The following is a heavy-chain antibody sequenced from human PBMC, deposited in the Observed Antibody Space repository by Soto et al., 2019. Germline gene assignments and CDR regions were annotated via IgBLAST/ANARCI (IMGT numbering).Heavy chain of an antibody. J-gene: IGHJ6*02. Sequence: QVQLQESGPGLVKPSETLSLTCTVSGGSISSYYWSWIRQPPGKGLEWIGYIYDSGSTNYNPSLKSRVTISVDTSKNQFSLKLSSVTAADTAVYYCARLLGYCISTSCRHYYYYGMDVWGQGTTVTVSS. CDR2: IYDSGST. V-gene: IGHV4-59*01. D-gene: IGHD2-2*01. CDR1: GGSISSYY. CDR3: ARLLGYCISTSCRHYYYYGMDV.